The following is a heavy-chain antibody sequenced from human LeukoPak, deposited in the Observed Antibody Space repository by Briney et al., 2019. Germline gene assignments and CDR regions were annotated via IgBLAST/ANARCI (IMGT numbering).Heavy chain of an antibody. CDR2: IYYSGST. Sequence: PSETLSLTCTVSGGSISSSSYYWGWIRQPPGKGLEWIGSIYYSGSTNYNPSLKSRVTISVDTSKNQFSLKLSSVTAADTAVYYCARGPKWEPVDYWGQGTLVTVSS. J-gene: IGHJ4*02. D-gene: IGHD1-26*01. CDR3: ARGPKWEPVDY. V-gene: IGHV4-39*07. CDR1: GGSISSSSYY.